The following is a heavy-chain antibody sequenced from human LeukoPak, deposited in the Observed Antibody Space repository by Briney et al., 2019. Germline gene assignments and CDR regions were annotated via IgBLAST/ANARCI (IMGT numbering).Heavy chain of an antibody. D-gene: IGHD2-2*01. V-gene: IGHV1-18*01. J-gene: IGHJ4*02. CDR1: GYTFTSYG. CDR2: ISAYNGNT. CDR3: ARDRVDIVVVPAAIGTGLYDY. Sequence: GASVKVSCKASGYTFTSYGISWVRQAPGQGLEWMGWISAYNGNTNYAQKLQGRVTMTTDTSTSTAYMELRSLRSDDTAVYYCARDRVDIVVVPAAIGTGLYDYWGQGTLVTASS.